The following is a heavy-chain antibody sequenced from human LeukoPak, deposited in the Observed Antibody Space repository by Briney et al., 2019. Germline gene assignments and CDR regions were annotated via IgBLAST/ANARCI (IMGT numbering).Heavy chain of an antibody. V-gene: IGHV4-34*01. J-gene: IGHJ4*02. Sequence: SETLSLTCAVYGGSFSGYYWSWIRQPPGKGLEWIGEINHSGSTNYNPSLTSRVTISVDTSKNQFSLKLSSVTAADTAVYYCARDSLDRTGSFDYWGQGTLVTVSS. CDR1: GGSFSGYY. CDR2: INHSGST. CDR3: ARDSLDRTGSFDY. D-gene: IGHD1-1*01.